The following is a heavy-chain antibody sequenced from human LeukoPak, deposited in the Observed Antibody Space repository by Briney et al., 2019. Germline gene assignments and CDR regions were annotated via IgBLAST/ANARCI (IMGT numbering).Heavy chain of an antibody. CDR3: ARGGNLEN. J-gene: IGHJ4*02. CDR2: IYSGGGT. Sequence: GGSLRLSCAASGFTVSTNYMSWVRQAPGKGLEWVSLIYSGGGTYYADSVKGRFTISRDNAKNSLYLQMNSLRAEDTAVYYCARGGNLENWGGGTLVTVSS. D-gene: IGHD1-14*01. CDR1: GFTVSTNY. V-gene: IGHV3-66*01.